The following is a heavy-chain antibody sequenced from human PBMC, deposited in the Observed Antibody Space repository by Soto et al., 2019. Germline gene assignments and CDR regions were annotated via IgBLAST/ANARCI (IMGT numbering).Heavy chain of an antibody. CDR2: TYYRSKWYN. Sequence: SQTLSLTCAISGDSVSSNSAAWNWIRQSPSRGLEWLGRTYYRSKWYNDYTISVKSRITINPDTSKNQFSLQLNSVTPEDTDVFYCARDEYTSGWYRFDPWGEGILVTVSS. CDR3: ARDEYTSGWYRFDP. D-gene: IGHD6-19*01. CDR1: GDSVSSNSAA. V-gene: IGHV6-1*01. J-gene: IGHJ5*01.